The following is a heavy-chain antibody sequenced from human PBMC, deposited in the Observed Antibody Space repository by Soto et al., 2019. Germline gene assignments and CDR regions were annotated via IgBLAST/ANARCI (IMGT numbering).Heavy chain of an antibody. CDR2: VHHTGNT. V-gene: IGHV4-59*01. Sequence: SSETLSLTCTVSGDSIRDSFWSWVRQPPGKGLEWIGLVHHTGNTNYNPSLETRVTMLIDASANHFSLTLTSVTPADAAIYYCARGREDHVDHHFGHLFDSWGQGTLVTVSS. J-gene: IGHJ4*02. CDR3: ARGREDHVDHHFGHLFDS. CDR1: GDSIRDSF. D-gene: IGHD3-10*01.